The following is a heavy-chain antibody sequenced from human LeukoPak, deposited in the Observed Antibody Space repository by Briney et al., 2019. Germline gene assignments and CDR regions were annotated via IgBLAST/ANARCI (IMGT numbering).Heavy chain of an antibody. V-gene: IGHV1-18*01. Sequence: ASVTVSFKASGYTFTNYGISWVRQAPGQGLEWMGWISTYNGNTNYAQNLQGRVTMTADTSTSTAYMELRSLRSDDTAVYYCARSRHSSGYYPFDYWGQGTLVTVSS. CDR3: ARSRHSSGYYPFDY. CDR2: ISTYNGNT. J-gene: IGHJ4*02. CDR1: GYTFTNYG. D-gene: IGHD3-22*01.